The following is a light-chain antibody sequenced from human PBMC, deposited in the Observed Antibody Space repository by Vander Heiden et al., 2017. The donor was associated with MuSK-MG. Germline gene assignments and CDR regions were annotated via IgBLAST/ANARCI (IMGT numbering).Light chain of an antibody. CDR2: YAS. J-gene: IGKJ1*01. V-gene: IGKV6-21*02. Sequence: EIVLTQSPDFQSVTPKEKVTITCRASQSIGIRLHWYQQKPNESPKVLIKYASQSISGVPSRFSSSGSGTDFTLTINGLEPEDAATYYCHQSSSFPWTFGQGSKVEIK. CDR3: HQSSSFPWT. CDR1: QSIGIR.